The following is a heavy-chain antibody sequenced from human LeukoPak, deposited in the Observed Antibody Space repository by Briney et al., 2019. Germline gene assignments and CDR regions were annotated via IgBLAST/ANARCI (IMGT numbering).Heavy chain of an antibody. CDR2: INNSGGST. CDR3: YKARMVSAGILEY. V-gene: IGHV3-23*01. CDR1: GFTFSGYA. D-gene: IGHD6-13*01. J-gene: IGHJ4*02. Sequence: GGSLRLSCADSGFTFSGYAMSWVGRAPGQGLEWVSTINNSGGSTYYADSMKGRFTISRDISKNTLYLQMNSLRAEDTAVYYCYKARMVSAGILEYWGQGTLVTVSS.